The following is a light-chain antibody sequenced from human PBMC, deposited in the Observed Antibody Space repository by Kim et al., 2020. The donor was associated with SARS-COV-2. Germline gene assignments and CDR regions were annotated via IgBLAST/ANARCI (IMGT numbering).Light chain of an antibody. CDR1: SGSIASNY. J-gene: IGLJ3*02. CDR3: QSYDSSSLWV. V-gene: IGLV6-57*03. CDR2: EDN. Sequence: KPVPISCTRSSGSIASNYVQWYQQRPGSAPTTVVYEDNQRPSGVPDRFSGSIDSSSNSASLTISGLKTEDEADYYCQSYDSSSLWVFGGGTQLTVL.